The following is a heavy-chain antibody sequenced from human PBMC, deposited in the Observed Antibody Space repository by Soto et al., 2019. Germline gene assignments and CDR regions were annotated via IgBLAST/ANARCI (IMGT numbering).Heavy chain of an antibody. CDR2: ISGSGGST. CDR1: GFTFSSXA. CDR3: AKVEPGIAVAGPTKFDY. Sequence: EVQLLESGGGLVQPGGSLRLSCAASGFTFSSXAMSWVRQAPGKGLEWVSAISGSGGSTYYADSVKGRFTISRDNSKNTLYLQMNSLRAEDTAVYYCAKVEPGIAVAGPTKFDYWGQGTLVTVSS. V-gene: IGHV3-23*01. D-gene: IGHD6-19*01. J-gene: IGHJ4*02.